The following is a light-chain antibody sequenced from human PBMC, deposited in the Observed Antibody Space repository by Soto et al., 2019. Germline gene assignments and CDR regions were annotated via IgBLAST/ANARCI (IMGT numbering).Light chain of an antibody. J-gene: IGKJ1*01. Sequence: EIVLTQSPGTLSLSPGEGATLSCRASQSVSSSLAWYQQKRGQAPRLLIHGASSRATGIPDRFSGSGSGTDCTLTISRLEPEDFAVYYCQQYGGSPRTFGQGTKVEVK. CDR1: QSVSSS. CDR3: QQYGGSPRT. V-gene: IGKV3-20*01. CDR2: GAS.